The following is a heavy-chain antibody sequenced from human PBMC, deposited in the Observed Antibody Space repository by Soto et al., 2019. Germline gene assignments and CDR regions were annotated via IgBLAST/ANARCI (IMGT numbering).Heavy chain of an antibody. J-gene: IGHJ6*02. CDR3: ARDRISSGLLQLRDYYYYYGMDV. Sequence: EVQLVESGGGLVQPGGSLRLSCAASGFTFSSYSMNWVRQAPGKGLEWVSYISSSSSTIYYADSVKGRFTISRDNAKNSLYLQMNSLGDEDTAVYYCARDRISSGLLQLRDYYYYYGMDVWGQGTTVTVSS. V-gene: IGHV3-48*02. D-gene: IGHD5-12*01. CDR2: ISSSSSTI. CDR1: GFTFSSYS.